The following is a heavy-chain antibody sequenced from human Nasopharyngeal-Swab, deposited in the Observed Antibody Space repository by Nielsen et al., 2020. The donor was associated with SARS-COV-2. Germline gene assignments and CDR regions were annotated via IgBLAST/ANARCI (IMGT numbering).Heavy chain of an antibody. D-gene: IGHD2-2*01. J-gene: IGHJ6*02. CDR3: ASPDGDQLLSGGMDV. Sequence: ASVKVSCKASGYTFTGYYIHWVRQAPGQGLEWMGWISPNSGGTTYAQKFQGRVTMTRDTSISTAYMELSRLRSDDTAVYYCASPDGDQLLSGGMDVWGQGTTVTVSS. CDR2: ISPNSGGT. V-gene: IGHV1-2*02. CDR1: GYTFTGYY.